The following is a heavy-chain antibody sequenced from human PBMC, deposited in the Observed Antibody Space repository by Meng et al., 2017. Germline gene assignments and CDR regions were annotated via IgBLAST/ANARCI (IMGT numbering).Heavy chain of an antibody. D-gene: IGHD3-10*01. V-gene: IGHV3-33*01. Sequence: GGSLRLSCAASGFTFGSYGMHWVRQAPGKGLEWVAVIWYDGSNKYYADSVKGRFTISRDNSKNTLYLQMNSLRAEDTAVYYCAREDVREAWFGELLGNDYYGMDVWGQGTTVTVSS. CDR1: GFTFGSYG. CDR2: IWYDGSNK. CDR3: AREDVREAWFGELLGNDYYGMDV. J-gene: IGHJ6*02.